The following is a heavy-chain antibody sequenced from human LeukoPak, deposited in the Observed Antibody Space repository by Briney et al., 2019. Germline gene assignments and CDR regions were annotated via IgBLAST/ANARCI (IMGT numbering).Heavy chain of an antibody. CDR2: ISWNSGSI. CDR3: AKDGYYGSGSYSPPDY. D-gene: IGHD3-10*01. J-gene: IGHJ4*02. V-gene: IGHV3-9*01. Sequence: PGGSLRLSCAASGFTFDDYAMHWVRQAPGKGLEWVSGISWNSGSIGYADSVKGRFTISRDNAKNSLYLQMNSLRAEDTALYYCAKDGYYGSGSYSPPDYWGQGTLVTVSS. CDR1: GFTFDDYA.